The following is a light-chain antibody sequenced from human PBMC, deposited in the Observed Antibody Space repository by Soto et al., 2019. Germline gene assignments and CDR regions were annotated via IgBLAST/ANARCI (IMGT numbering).Light chain of an antibody. J-gene: IGKJ1*01. CDR2: DAS. CDR3: QQRSNWPPWT. V-gene: IGKV3D-20*02. CDR1: QSVSSSY. Sequence: EIVLTQSPATLSLSPGERATLSCGASQSVSSSYLAWYQQKPGQAPRLLIYDASNRATGIPARFSGSGSGTDFTLTISSLEPEDFAVYYCQQRSNWPPWTFGQGTKVDI.